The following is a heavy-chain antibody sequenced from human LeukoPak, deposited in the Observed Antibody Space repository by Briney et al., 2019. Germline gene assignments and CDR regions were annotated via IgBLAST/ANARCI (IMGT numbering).Heavy chain of an antibody. D-gene: IGHD3-22*01. V-gene: IGHV3-30*04. CDR1: GFTFSSYV. J-gene: IGHJ6*03. CDR3: ARGYYDSSGYYETDYYYYYMDV. CDR2: ISYDGSNE. Sequence: GTSLRLSCAASGFTFSSYVMHWVRQAPGKGLEWVAIISYDGSNEYYADSVKGRFTISRDNSKNTLYLQMNSLRAADTAVYYCARGYYDSSGYYETDYYYYYMDVWGKGTTVTVSS.